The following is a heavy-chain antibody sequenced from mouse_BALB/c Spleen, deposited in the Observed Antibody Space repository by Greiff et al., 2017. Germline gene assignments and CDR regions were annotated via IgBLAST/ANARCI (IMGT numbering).Heavy chain of an antibody. J-gene: IGHJ4*01. CDR1: GYTFSSYW. CDR2: ILPGSGST. Sequence: QVQLKQSGAELMKPGASVKISCKATGYTFSSYWIEWVKQRPGHGLEWIGEILPGSGSTNYNEKFKGKATFTADTSSNTAYMQLSSLTSEDSAVYYCARRGDYDDAMDYWGQGTSVTVSS. CDR3: ARRGDYDDAMDY. D-gene: IGHD2-4*01. V-gene: IGHV1-9*01.